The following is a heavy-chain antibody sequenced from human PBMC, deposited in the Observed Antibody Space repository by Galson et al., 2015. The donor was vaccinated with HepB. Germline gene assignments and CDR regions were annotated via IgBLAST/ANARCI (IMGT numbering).Heavy chain of an antibody. CDR3: ARGRMQYYYDSSGYLD. CDR2: IDPSDSYT. V-gene: IGHV5-10-1*01. J-gene: IGHJ1*01. Sequence: QSGAEVKKPGESLRISCKGSGYSFTSYWISWVRQMPGKGLEWMGRIDPSDSYTNYSPSFQGHVTISADKSISTAYLQWSSLKASDTAMYYCARGRMQYYYDSSGYLDWGQGTLVTVSS. D-gene: IGHD3-22*01. CDR1: GYSFTSYW.